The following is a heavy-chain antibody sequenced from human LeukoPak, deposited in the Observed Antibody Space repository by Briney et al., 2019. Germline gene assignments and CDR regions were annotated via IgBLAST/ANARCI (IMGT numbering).Heavy chain of an antibody. CDR1: GFTVSRNY. CDR3: TRGLTMVRGRLSTFDI. J-gene: IGHJ3*02. Sequence: PGGSLRLSCAASGFTVSRNYMSWFRQAPGKGLEWVGFIRSKAYGGTTEYAASVKGRFTISRDDSKSIAYLQMNSLKTEDTAEYYCTRGLTMVRGRLSTFDIWGQGTMVTVSS. CDR2: IRSKAYGGTT. V-gene: IGHV3-49*03. D-gene: IGHD3-10*01.